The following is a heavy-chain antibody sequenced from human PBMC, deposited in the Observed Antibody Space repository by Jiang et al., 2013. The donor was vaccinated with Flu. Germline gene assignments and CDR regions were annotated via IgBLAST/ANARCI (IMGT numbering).Heavy chain of an antibody. CDR2: IYYSGST. V-gene: IGHV4-59*01. D-gene: IGHD5-18*01. CDR3: ARDHYLDPRRGDTAMFDY. Sequence: LLKPSETLSLTCTVSGGSISSYYWSWIRQPPGKGLEWIGYIYYSGSTNYNPSLKSRVTISVDTSKNQFSLKLTPLTAADTAVYYCARDHYLDPRRGDTAMFDYWGQGTLVTVSS. CDR1: GGSISSYY. J-gene: IGHJ4*02.